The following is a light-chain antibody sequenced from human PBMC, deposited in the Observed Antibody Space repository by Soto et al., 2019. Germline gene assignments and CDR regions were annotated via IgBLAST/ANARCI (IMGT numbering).Light chain of an antibody. J-gene: IGLJ1*01. CDR3: SLYTSENAYV. Sequence: QSALTQPASVSGSPGQSITISCTGTSSDVGGYPYVSWYQQHPGKAPKLMIYEVSKRPSGVPDRFSGSKSGNTASLTISGLQAADEADYYCSLYTSENAYVFGTGTKVTVL. CDR1: SSDVGGYPY. V-gene: IGLV2-14*01. CDR2: EVS.